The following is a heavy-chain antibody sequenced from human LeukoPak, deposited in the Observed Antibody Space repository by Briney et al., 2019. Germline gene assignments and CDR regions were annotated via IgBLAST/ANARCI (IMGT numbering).Heavy chain of an antibody. D-gene: IGHD3-10*01. CDR1: GFTFSSYG. V-gene: IGHV3-33*01. CDR2: IWYDGCNK. CDR3: ASDWYYYGSGSYYTVDY. J-gene: IGHJ4*02. Sequence: GGSLRLSCAASGFTFSSYGMHWVRQAPGKGLEWVAVIWYDGCNKYYADSVKGRFTISRDNSKNTLYLQMNSLRAEDTAVYYCASDWYYYGSGSYYTVDYWGQGTLVTVSS.